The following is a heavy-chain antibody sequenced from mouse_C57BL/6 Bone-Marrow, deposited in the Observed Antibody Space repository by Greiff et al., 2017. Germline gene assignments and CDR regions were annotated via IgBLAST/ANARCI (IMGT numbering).Heavy chain of an antibody. V-gene: IGHV1-69*01. CDR1: GYTFTSYW. J-gene: IGHJ2*01. D-gene: IGHD2-13*01. CDR2: IDPSDSYT. Sequence: VQLQQPGAELVMPGASVKLSCKASGYTFTSYWMHWVKQRPGQGLEWIGEIDPSDSYTNYNQKFKGKSTLTVDKSSSTAYMQLSSLTSEDSAVYYCARLSPCSLTVWGKGTTLTVSS. CDR3: ARLSPCSLTV.